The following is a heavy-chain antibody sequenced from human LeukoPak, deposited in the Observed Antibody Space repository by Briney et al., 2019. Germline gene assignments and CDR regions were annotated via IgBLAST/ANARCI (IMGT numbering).Heavy chain of an antibody. V-gene: IGHV4-59*12. CDR1: GGSISTYY. J-gene: IGHJ3*02. CDR2: IFYSGST. CDR3: AREAPVDAFDI. Sequence: SETLSLTCTVSGGSISTYYWSWIRQPPGKGLEWIGYIFYSGSTNYNPSLKSRVTMSVDTSKNQFSLKLSSVTAADTAVYYCAREAPVDAFDIWGQGTMVTVSS.